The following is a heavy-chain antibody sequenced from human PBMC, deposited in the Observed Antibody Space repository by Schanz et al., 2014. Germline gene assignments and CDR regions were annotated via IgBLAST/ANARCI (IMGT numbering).Heavy chain of an antibody. CDR2: LSFDSRHI. CDR1: GFSFDSYN. CDR3: ARDGVAATTDFEY. D-gene: IGHD1-1*01. J-gene: IGHJ4*02. Sequence: EVQLVESGGGLVKPGGSLRLSCTASGFSFDSYNMNWVRQSPGKGLEWVAFLSFDSRHIYYAASVKGRFTISRDNAKSTLHLQMNSLRADDTAVYYCARDGVAATTDFEYWGQGALVTVSS. V-gene: IGHV3-21*06.